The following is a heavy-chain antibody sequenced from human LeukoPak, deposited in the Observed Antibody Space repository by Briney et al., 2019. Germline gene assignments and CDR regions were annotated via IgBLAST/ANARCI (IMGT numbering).Heavy chain of an antibody. J-gene: IGHJ4*02. V-gene: IGHV3-21*01. CDR1: GFAFISYS. CDR2: IIPSSNYI. CDR3: VRAPAYESSNYYPWYFDH. Sequence: GGSLRLSRAASGFAFISYSMNWVRPAPRKGLQWVSSIIPSSNYIYYADSVKGRFTISRDNAKNSLYLQMNRLRAEDTAVYFCVRAPAYESSNYYPWYFDHWGQGTLISVSS. D-gene: IGHD3-22*01.